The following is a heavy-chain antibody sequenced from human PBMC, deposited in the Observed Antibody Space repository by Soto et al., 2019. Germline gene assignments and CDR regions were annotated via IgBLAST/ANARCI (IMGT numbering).Heavy chain of an antibody. Sequence: QVQLQESGSGLVETFQTLSLTCTVSGDSIGSGGFPWTWIRQSTGKGLEWIGYVYRTGATSYNPSLEGRASISVDTSRNQFSLKLMSVTPADTAVYFCARDSYAMSSFALDVWGRGTAVTVSS. CDR3: ARDSYAMSSFALDV. CDR1: GDSIGSGGFP. J-gene: IGHJ6*02. CDR2: VYRTGAT. V-gene: IGHV4-30-2*06. D-gene: IGHD2-2*01.